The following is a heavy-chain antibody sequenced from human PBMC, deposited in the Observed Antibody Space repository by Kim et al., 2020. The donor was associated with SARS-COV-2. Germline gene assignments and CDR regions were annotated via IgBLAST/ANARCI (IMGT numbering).Heavy chain of an antibody. V-gene: IGHV3-30*04. CDR1: GFSFSSYA. J-gene: IGHJ6*02. D-gene: IGHD3-10*01. Sequence: GGSLRLSCAASGFSFSSYAMHWVRQAPGKGLEWVSVVSYDGNIEYYADSVKGRFTISRDNSKNTLYLEMNSLVAEDTADYYCTREGVYYGSGGNFETYYYGLDVWGQGTTVTVSS. CDR3: TREGVYYGSGGNFETYYYGLDV. CDR2: VSYDGNIE.